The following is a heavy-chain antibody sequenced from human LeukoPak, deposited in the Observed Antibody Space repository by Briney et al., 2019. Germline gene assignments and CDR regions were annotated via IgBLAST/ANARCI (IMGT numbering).Heavy chain of an antibody. J-gene: IGHJ5*02. CDR3: ARGYGMGGKFDP. V-gene: IGHV4-59*01. Sequence: PSETLSLTCTVAGGSISSYYWSWIRQPPGEGLEWIGYIYYSGSTNYNPSLKSRVTISVDTSKNQFSLKLSSVTAADTAVYYCARGYGMGGKFDPWGQGTLVTVSS. D-gene: IGHD3-16*01. CDR1: GGSISSYY. CDR2: IYYSGST.